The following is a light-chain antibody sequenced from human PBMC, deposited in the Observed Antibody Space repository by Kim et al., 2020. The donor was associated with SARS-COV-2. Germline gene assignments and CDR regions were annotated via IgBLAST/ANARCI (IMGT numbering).Light chain of an antibody. V-gene: IGKV3-15*01. CDR1: HSIRTN. CDR3: QQYDDGPRT. Sequence: MPPGDDATPSCRARHSIRTNFAWYQQRPRQAPRLLIPGASTGATGVPARFSGSGSGTDFILSTAYVQSDDVAIYYCQQYDDGPRTFGQGTKVDIK. J-gene: IGKJ1*01. CDR2: GAS.